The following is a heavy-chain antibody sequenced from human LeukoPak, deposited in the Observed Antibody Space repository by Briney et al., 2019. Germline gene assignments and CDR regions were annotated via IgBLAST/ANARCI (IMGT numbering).Heavy chain of an antibody. CDR3: AMKAVPRPRLYDAFDF. D-gene: IGHD2-2*02. CDR1: EFSFGSNY. V-gene: IGHV3-23*01. Sequence: GGSLRLSCAASEFSFGSNYMTWVRQAPGKGLEWVSAISGSASSTYYADSVKGRFTISRDNSKNTLYLQMNSLRADDTAVYYCAMKAVPRPRLYDAFDFWGQGTVVTVSS. CDR2: ISGSASST. J-gene: IGHJ3*01.